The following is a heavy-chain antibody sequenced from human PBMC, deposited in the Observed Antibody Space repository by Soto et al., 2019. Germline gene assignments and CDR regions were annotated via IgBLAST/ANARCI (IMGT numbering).Heavy chain of an antibody. D-gene: IGHD3-3*01. CDR1: GGSISSGDYY. V-gene: IGHV4-30-4*01. Sequence: TLSLTCTVSGGSISSGDYYWSWIRQPPGKGLEWIGYIYYSGSTYYNPSLKSRVTISVDTSKNQFSLKLSSVTAADTAVYYCARQRVVIPFFDYWGQGTLVTGSA. J-gene: IGHJ4*02. CDR3: ARQRVVIPFFDY. CDR2: IYYSGST.